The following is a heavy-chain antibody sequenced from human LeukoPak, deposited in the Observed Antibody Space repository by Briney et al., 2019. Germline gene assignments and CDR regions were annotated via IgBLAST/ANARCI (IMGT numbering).Heavy chain of an antibody. CDR3: ARGSDRLLQSRWCYGLDV. V-gene: IGHV3-7*04. D-gene: IGHD5-24*01. J-gene: IGHJ6*02. CDR1: GFTFNNYW. CDR2: INKDGSGE. Sequence: GGSLRLSCAASGFTFNNYWMAWVRQAPGKGLEWVANINKDGSGEYYVDSVKGRFTVSRDNAKNSLYLQMNSLGAEDTAVYYCARGSDRLLQSRWCYGLDVWGQGTTVAVSS.